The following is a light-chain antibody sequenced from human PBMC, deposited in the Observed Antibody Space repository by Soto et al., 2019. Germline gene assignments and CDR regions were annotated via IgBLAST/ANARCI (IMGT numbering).Light chain of an antibody. J-gene: IGKJ3*01. CDR3: QHYGSALFT. CDR2: GAS. V-gene: IGKV3-20*01. CDR1: QSFSSSY. Sequence: EMVLTQSPGTLSLSPGERATLSCRASQSFSSSYLAWYQQKPGQAPRLLIYGASCRATGIPDRFSGSGSGTGFALTISCLEPEDFAVYSCQHYGSALFTFGPGTKVDVK.